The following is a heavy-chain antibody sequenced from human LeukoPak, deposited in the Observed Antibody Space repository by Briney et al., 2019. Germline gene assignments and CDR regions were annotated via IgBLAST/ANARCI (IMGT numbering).Heavy chain of an antibody. CDR2: IYPGDSDT. Sequence: GESLKISCKGSGYSFTSYWIGWVRQMPGKGLEWMGIIYPGDSDTRYSPSFQGQVTISADKSISTAYLQWSSLKASDTAMYYCARQGITMVRGVIGKPGYYYYYMDVWGKGTTVTVSS. CDR3: ARQGITMVRGVIGKPGYYYYYMDV. J-gene: IGHJ6*03. V-gene: IGHV5-51*01. D-gene: IGHD3-10*01. CDR1: GYSFTSYW.